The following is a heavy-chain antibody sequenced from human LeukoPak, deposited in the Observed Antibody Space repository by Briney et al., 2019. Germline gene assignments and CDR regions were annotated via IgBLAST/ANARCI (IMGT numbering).Heavy chain of an antibody. V-gene: IGHV3-21*04. CDR1: GFTFSSYS. J-gene: IGHJ4*02. D-gene: IGHD3-22*01. CDR2: ISSSSSYI. CDR3: AKQDNYDSSGYSNFDY. Sequence: GGSLRLSCAASGFTFSSYSMNWVRQAPGKGLEWVSSISSSSSYIYYADSVKGRFTISRDNSKNTLYLQMNSLRAEDTAVYYCAKQDNYDSSGYSNFDYWGQGTLVTVSS.